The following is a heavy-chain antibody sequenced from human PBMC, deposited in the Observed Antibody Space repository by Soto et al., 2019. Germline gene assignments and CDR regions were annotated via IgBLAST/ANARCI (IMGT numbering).Heavy chain of an antibody. CDR3: TRTLGRGIAASDY. V-gene: IGHV4-31*03. Sequence: SETLSLTCTVSGGSISSGGYYWSWIRQHPGKGLEWIGYIYYSGSTYYNPSLKSRVTISVDTSKNQFSLKLSSVTAADTAVYYCTRTLGRGIAASDYWGQGTLVTVSS. D-gene: IGHD6-13*01. J-gene: IGHJ4*02. CDR1: GGSISSGGYY. CDR2: IYYSGST.